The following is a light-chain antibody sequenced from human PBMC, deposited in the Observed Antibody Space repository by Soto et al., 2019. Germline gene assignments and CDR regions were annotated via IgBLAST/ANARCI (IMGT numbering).Light chain of an antibody. V-gene: IGKV3-20*01. J-gene: IGKJ1*01. Sequence: IGLKKSPGTLSLSKGERATLSCRASQSVSSSYLAWYQQKPGQAPRLLIYGASSRATGIPDRFSGGGSGTDFTLTISRLEPQDFAVYYCQQSGSSPPTWAFGQGTKVDI. CDR3: QQSGSSPPTWA. CDR2: GAS. CDR1: QSVSSSY.